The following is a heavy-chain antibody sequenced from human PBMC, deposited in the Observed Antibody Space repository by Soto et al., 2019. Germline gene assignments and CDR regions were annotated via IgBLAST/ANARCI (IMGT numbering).Heavy chain of an antibody. CDR2: IYYSGST. CDR3: ARHSAPAYYGSGSPRQYYYYYYMDV. V-gene: IGHV4-39*01. J-gene: IGHJ6*03. Sequence: SETLSLTCTVSGGSISSSSYYWGWIRQPPGKGLEWIGSIYYSGSTYYNPSLKSRVTISVDTSKNQFSLKLSSVTAADTAVYYCARHSAPAYYGSGSPRQYYYYYYMDVWGKGTTVTVSS. D-gene: IGHD3-10*01. CDR1: GGSISSSSYY.